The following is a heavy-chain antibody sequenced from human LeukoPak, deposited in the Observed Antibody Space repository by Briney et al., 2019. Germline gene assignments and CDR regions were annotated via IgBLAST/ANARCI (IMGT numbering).Heavy chain of an antibody. CDR3: ARDGVGYCSSTSCPTDY. CDR1: GGSISSSSYY. J-gene: IGHJ4*02. CDR2: IYYSGST. Sequence: PSETLSLTCTVSGGSISSSSYYWGWIRQPPGKGLEWIGSIYYSGSTYYNPSLKSRVTISVDTSKNQFSLKLSSVTAADTAVYYCARDGVGYCSSTSCPTDYWGQGTLVTVSS. V-gene: IGHV4-39*02. D-gene: IGHD2-2*01.